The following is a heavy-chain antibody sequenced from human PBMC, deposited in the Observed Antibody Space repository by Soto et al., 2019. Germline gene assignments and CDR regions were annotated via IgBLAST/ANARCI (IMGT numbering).Heavy chain of an antibody. D-gene: IGHD4-17*01. J-gene: IGHJ4*02. CDR1: TGSMRPYY. V-gene: IGHV4-59*01. CDR2: ISHTGRT. CDR3: ARDDTTGPFDF. Sequence: SETLSLPCSVSTGSMRPYYWTWIRQSPGKGLEWLGQISHTGRTKYNPCLESRVTISVDTSRKQFSLKLTSVTAADTALYYCARDDTTGPFDFWGQGTLVTVSS.